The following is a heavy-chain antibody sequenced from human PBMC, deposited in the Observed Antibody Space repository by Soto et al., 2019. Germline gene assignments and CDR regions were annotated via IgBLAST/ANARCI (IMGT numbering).Heavy chain of an antibody. CDR1: GGTFSSYA. D-gene: IGHD3-10*01. CDR3: ARDSSDAELTDWSGRANWFDP. CDR2: IIPIFGTA. V-gene: IGHV1-69*13. J-gene: IGHJ5*02. Sequence: GASVKVSCKASGGTFSSYAISWVRQAPGQGLEWMGGIIPIFGTANYAQKFQGRVTITADESASTAYMELSSLRSEDTAVYYCARDSSDAELTDWSGRANWFDPWGQGTLVTVSS.